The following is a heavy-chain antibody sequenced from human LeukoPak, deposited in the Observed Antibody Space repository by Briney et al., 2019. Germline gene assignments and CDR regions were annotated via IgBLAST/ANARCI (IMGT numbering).Heavy chain of an antibody. V-gene: IGHV3-23*01. J-gene: IGHJ3*02. CDR2: IGGGSGGYT. CDR1: GFSFQNFA. CDR3: VKGLAPSNGVYDPFDI. D-gene: IGHD2-8*01. Sequence: GGSLRLSCAASGFSFQNFAMNWVRQTPGKGLQWVAHIGGGSGGYTEYPDPAKGRFTVSRDNSKNTLFLQMTSLRVDDTALYYCVKGLAPSNGVYDPFDIWGQGTVVTVSS.